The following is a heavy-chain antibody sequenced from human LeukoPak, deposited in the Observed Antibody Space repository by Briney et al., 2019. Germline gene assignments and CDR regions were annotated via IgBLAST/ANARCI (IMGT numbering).Heavy chain of an antibody. CDR3: ARAKRRHYYGSGWGVYFDY. J-gene: IGHJ4*02. D-gene: IGHD3-10*01. Sequence: SETLSLTCAVYGGSFSGYYWSWLRQPPGKGLEWIGEINHSGSTNYNPSLKSRVTISVDTSKNQFSLKLSSVTAADTAVYYCARAKRRHYYGSGWGVYFDYWGRGTLVTVSS. V-gene: IGHV4-34*01. CDR1: GGSFSGYY. CDR2: INHSGST.